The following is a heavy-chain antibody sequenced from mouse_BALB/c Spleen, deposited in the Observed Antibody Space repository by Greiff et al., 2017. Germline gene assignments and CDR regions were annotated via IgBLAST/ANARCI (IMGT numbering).Heavy chain of an antibody. CDR2: INPYNDGT. CDR3: TIPPVDWYFDV. V-gene: IGHV1-14*01. D-gene: IGHD1-1*01. Sequence: VQLQQSGPELVKPGASVKMSCKASGYTFTSYVMHWVKQKPGQGLEWIGYINPYNDGTKYNEKFKRKATLTVDKSSSTAYMQLSSLTSEDSAVYYCTIPPVDWYFDVWGAGTTVTVSS. J-gene: IGHJ1*01. CDR1: GYTFTSYV.